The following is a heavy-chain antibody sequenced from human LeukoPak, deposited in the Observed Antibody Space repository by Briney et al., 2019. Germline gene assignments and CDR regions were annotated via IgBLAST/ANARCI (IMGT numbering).Heavy chain of an antibody. CDR1: GFTFSSYG. D-gene: IGHD3-22*01. J-gene: IGHJ2*01. V-gene: IGHV3-30*02. CDR3: AKARGYYYDSSGWPWYFDL. CDR2: IRYDGSNK. Sequence: GGSLRLSCAASGFTFSSYGMHWVRQAPGKGLEWVAFIRYDGSNKYYADSVKGRFTISRGNSKNTLYLQMNSLRAEDTAVYYCAKARGYYYDSSGWPWYFDLWGRGTLVTVSS.